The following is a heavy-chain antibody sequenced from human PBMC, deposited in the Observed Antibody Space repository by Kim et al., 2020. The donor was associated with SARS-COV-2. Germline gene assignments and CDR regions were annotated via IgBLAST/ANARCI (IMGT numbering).Heavy chain of an antibody. CDR3: ARARSTPPFFGVVIIPHYGMDV. V-gene: IGHV1-8*01. CDR2: MNPNSGNT. Sequence: ASVKVSCKASGYTFTSYDINWVRQATGQGLEWMGWMNPNSGNTGYAQKFQGRVTMTRNTSISTAYMELSSLRSEDTAVYYCARARSTPPFFGVVIIPHYGMDVWGQGTPVTVSS. CDR1: GYTFTSYD. D-gene: IGHD3-3*01. J-gene: IGHJ6*02.